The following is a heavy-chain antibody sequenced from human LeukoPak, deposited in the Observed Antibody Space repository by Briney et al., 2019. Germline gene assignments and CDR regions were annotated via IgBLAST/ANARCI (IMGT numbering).Heavy chain of an antibody. CDR3: ARLVHSGVGEDDY. CDR1: GYSFTGYY. V-gene: IGHV1-2*02. CDR2: INPYSGDT. J-gene: IGHJ4*02. D-gene: IGHD3-16*01. Sequence: ASVKVSCKASGYSFTGYYMHWVRQAPGQGLEWMGWINPYSGDTNFAQRFQGRVTVTRDTSISTAYMELSRLKSDDTAVYYCARLVHSGVGEDDYWGQGTLVTVSS.